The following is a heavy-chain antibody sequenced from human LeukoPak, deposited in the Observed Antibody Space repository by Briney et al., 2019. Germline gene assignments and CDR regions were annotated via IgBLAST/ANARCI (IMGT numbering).Heavy chain of an antibody. J-gene: IGHJ4*02. Sequence: SGGSLRLSCAASGFTFSYYTMNWVRQAPGKGLEWVSSISSSSSYIYYTDSVKGRLTISRDNAKNSLYLQMNSLRAEDTAVYYCARVERSGWCLDYWGQGTLVTVSS. D-gene: IGHD6-19*01. V-gene: IGHV3-21*01. CDR2: ISSSSSYI. CDR1: GFTFSYYT. CDR3: ARVERSGWCLDY.